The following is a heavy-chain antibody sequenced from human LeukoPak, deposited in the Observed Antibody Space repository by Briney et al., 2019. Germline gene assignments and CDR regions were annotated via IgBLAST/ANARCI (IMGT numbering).Heavy chain of an antibody. Sequence: GGSLRLSCSVSGFTFSSYEMNWVRQAPGKGLEGVSYITRSAATIYYADSVKGRFTISRDNAKNSLYLQMNSLRAEDTAVYYCARATVVSPNYWGQGTLVTVSS. J-gene: IGHJ4*02. CDR3: ARATVVSPNY. CDR2: ITRSAATI. CDR1: GFTFSSYE. V-gene: IGHV3-48*03. D-gene: IGHD4-23*01.